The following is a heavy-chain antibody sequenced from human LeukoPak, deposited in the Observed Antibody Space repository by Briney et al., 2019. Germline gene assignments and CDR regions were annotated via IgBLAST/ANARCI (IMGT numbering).Heavy chain of an antibody. CDR2: INEDGGST. D-gene: IGHD3-10*01. CDR3: TTDTFGARDS. CDR1: GYTFSRYW. Sequence: GGSLRLSCAASGYTFSRYWMHWVRQGPGKGLVWVSRINEDGGSTSYAESVRGRFTISRDNAKNTLYLQMNSLRAEDAAVYYCTTDTFGARDSWGQGTLVTISS. J-gene: IGHJ4*02. V-gene: IGHV3-74*01.